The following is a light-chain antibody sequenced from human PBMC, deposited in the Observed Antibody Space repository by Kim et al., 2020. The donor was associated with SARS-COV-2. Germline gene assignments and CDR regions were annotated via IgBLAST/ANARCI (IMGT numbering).Light chain of an antibody. Sequence: PGRTARRSCGGNSIGSNSVHGYTQKSGQAHVLVITYHSDRPSGIPERFSGSNSGNTATLIISSVEAGDEADYYCQVWDSSSDHRVVFVGGTQLTVL. J-gene: IGLJ2*01. CDR3: QVWDSSSDHRVV. CDR1: SIGSNS. V-gene: IGLV3-21*04. CDR2: YHS.